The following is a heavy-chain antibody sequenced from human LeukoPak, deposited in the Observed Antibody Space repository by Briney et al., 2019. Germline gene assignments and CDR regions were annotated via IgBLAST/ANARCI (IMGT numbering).Heavy chain of an antibody. CDR3: ARMYSSSWSAPDY. Sequence: PLASVKVSCKASGYTFTSYAMHWVRQAPGQRLEWMGWINAGNGSTKYSQKFQGRVTITRDTSASTAYMELSSLRSEDTAVYYCARMYSSSWSAPDYWGQGTLVTVSS. V-gene: IGHV1-3*01. D-gene: IGHD6-13*01. CDR1: GYTFTSYA. J-gene: IGHJ4*02. CDR2: INAGNGST.